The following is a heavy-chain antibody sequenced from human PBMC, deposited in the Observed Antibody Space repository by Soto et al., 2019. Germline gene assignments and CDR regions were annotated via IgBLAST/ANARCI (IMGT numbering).Heavy chain of an antibody. CDR1: GGTLGTYD. D-gene: IGHD6-6*01. V-gene: IGHV1-69*06. Sequence: QVQLVQSGAEVKKPGSSMKVSCKTSGGTLGTYDINWVRQAPGQGLEWMGGIMAFIGSTKYAQKFQGRVTITADTSIDTVYMELNSLTSEDTAVYYCARGGFSSSWRFDHWGQGTLVTVSS. J-gene: IGHJ4*02. CDR3: ARGGFSSSWRFDH. CDR2: IMAFIGST.